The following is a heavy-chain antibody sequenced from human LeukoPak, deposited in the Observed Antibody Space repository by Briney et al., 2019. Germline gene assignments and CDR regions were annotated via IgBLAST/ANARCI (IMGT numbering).Heavy chain of an antibody. CDR2: FNPENGNT. CDR3: ARGPQVGATDAFDI. CDR1: GYSFVGYG. Sequence: GASVKVSCKASGYSFVGYGITWVRQAPGQGLEWMGWFNPENGNTNYAQKVQGRVTMTADTSTSTSYMELRSLRSDDTAVYYCARGPQVGATDAFDIWGQGTMVTVSS. J-gene: IGHJ3*02. V-gene: IGHV1-18*01. D-gene: IGHD1-26*01.